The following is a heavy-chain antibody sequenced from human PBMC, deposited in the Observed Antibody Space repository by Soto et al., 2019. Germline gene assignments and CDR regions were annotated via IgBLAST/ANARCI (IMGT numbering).Heavy chain of an antibody. D-gene: IGHD4-17*01. CDR2: ISWNSGSI. Sequence: GGSLRLSCAASGFTFDDYAMHWVRQAPGKGLEWVSGISWNSGSIGYADSVKGRFTISRDNAKSSLYLQMNSLRAEDTALYYCAKDARLRIHYYGRDVWGQGTTVTVSS. CDR3: AKDARLRIHYYGRDV. CDR1: GFTFDDYA. V-gene: IGHV3-9*01. J-gene: IGHJ6*02.